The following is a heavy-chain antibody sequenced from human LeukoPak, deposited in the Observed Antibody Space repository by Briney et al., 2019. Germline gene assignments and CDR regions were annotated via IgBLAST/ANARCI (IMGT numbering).Heavy chain of an antibody. J-gene: IGHJ4*02. Sequence: ASVKVSCKASGYTFTSYYMHWVRQAPGQGLEWMGIINPSGGGTNYAQKFQGRVTMTRDTSISTAYMELSRLRSDDTAVYYCARAGYNSRLVDYWGQGTLVTVSS. D-gene: IGHD5-24*01. CDR3: ARAGYNSRLVDY. CDR2: INPSGGGT. V-gene: IGHV1-2*02. CDR1: GYTFTSYY.